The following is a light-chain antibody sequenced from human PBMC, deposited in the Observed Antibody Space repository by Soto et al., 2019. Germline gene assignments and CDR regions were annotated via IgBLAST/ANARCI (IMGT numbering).Light chain of an antibody. CDR1: QSVSSY. V-gene: IGKV3-11*01. Sequence: EIVLTQSPATLSLSPGERATLSCRASQSVSSYLAWYQQKPGQAPRLLIYDASNRATGIPARFSGSGSGTDFTLTISSLEPEDVALYYCQQYYDPPWTFGQGTKVEIK. CDR2: DAS. J-gene: IGKJ1*01. CDR3: QQYYDPPWT.